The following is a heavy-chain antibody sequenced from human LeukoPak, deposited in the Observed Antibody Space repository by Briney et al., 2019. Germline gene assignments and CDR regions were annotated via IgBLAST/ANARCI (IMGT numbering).Heavy chain of an antibody. CDR2: ISYDGSNK. Sequence: GGSLRLSCAASGFTFSSYAMHWVRQAPGKGLEWVAVISYDGSNKYYADSVKGRFTISRDNSKNTLYLQMNSLRAEDTAVNYCARDAGRSPTIDYWGQGTLVTVSS. CDR1: GFTFSSYA. CDR3: ARDAGRSPTIDY. J-gene: IGHJ4*02. V-gene: IGHV3-30*01. D-gene: IGHD1-14*01.